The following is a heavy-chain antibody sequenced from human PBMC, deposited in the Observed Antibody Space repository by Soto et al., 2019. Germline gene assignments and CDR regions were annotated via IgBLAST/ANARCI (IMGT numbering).Heavy chain of an antibody. CDR1: GGSINSTNW. D-gene: IGHD3-22*01. CDR3: ARVSGYYGNYAMDV. Sequence: PSETLSLTCAVSGGSINSTNWWNLVRQPPGKGLEWIGEIYHSGTTNYNPSLKSRVTILGDKSKNQFSLKLTSVTTADTAVYYCARVSGYYGNYAMDVWGQGTTVTVSS. V-gene: IGHV4-4*02. J-gene: IGHJ6*02. CDR2: IYHSGTT.